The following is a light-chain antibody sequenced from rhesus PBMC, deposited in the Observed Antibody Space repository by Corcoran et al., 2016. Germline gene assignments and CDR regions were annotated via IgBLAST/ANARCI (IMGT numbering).Light chain of an antibody. Sequence: DIQMTQSPSSLSASVGDRVTITCRASQGISTYLNWYQQKPGKAPKRLIYAASSLESGVTSRFSGSGSGTDFTLTISSPLPEDFATYYCLQYNSNPPTFGGGTKVEIK. J-gene: IGKJ4*01. CDR1: QGISTY. CDR3: LQYNSNPPT. V-gene: IGKV1-43*01. CDR2: AAS.